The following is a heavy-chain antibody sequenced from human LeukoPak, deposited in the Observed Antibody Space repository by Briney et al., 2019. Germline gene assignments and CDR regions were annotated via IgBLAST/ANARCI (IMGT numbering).Heavy chain of an antibody. CDR1: GFTFSNYA. CDR3: ARALEAGNRGLGGDDY. D-gene: IGHD3-10*01. Sequence: PGRSLRLSCAASGFTFSNYAMHWFRQAPGKGLEWVSIISYEGSEKYYADSVKGRLTISRDNSRNTLYLQMNSLRPEDTAVYYCARALEAGNRGLGGDDYWGQGTLVIVSS. CDR2: ISYEGSEK. J-gene: IGHJ4*02. V-gene: IGHV3-30*01.